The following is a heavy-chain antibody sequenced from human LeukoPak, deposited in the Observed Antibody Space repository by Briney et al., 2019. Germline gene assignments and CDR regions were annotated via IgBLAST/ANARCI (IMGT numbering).Heavy chain of an antibody. V-gene: IGHV1-69*13. CDR3: ARDSLQKLGYCSSTSCRYFDY. CDR1: GGTFSSYA. Sequence: SVKVSCKASGGTFSSYAISWVRQAPGQGLEWMGGIIPIFGTANYAQKFQGRVTITADESTSTAYMELRSLRSDDTAVYYCARDSLQKLGYCSSTSCRYFDYWGQGTLVTVSS. J-gene: IGHJ4*02. CDR2: IIPIFGTA. D-gene: IGHD2-2*01.